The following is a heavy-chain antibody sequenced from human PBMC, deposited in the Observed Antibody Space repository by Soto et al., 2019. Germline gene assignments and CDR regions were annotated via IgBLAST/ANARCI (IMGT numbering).Heavy chain of an antibody. CDR1: GGSISSYY. CDR3: ARGGPYYDFWSGYSDAFDI. V-gene: IGHV4-59*08. D-gene: IGHD3-3*01. Sequence: SETLSLTCTVSGGSISSYYWSWIRQPPGKGLEWIGYIYYSGSTNYNPSLKSRVTISVDTSKNQFSLKLSSVTAADTAVYYCARGGPYYDFWSGYSDAFDIWGQGTMVTVSS. J-gene: IGHJ3*02. CDR2: IYYSGST.